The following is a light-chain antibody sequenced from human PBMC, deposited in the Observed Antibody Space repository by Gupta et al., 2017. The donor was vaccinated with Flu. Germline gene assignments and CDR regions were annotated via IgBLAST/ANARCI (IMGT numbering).Light chain of an antibody. Sequence: QSALTQPPSASGSPGQSVTISCTGTTSDVGSHNYVSWYQQLPGKAPKLMIYAVTKRPSGVPDRFSGSKSANTASLTVSGLQAEDEADYYCSSYAGSNRLVFGGGTKLTVL. CDR3: SSYAGSNRLV. J-gene: IGLJ3*02. CDR2: AVT. CDR1: TSDVGSHNY. V-gene: IGLV2-8*01.